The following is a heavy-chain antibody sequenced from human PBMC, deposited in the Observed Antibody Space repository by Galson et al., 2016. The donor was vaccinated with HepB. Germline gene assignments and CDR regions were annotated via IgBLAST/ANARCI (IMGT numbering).Heavy chain of an antibody. J-gene: IGHJ4*02. CDR3: GRGSYGSWGSVWY. V-gene: IGHV3-30-3*01. Sequence: SLRLSCAASGFTFSLFAIHWVRQAPGKGLEWVAMISYDGSNKYYADSVKGRFTISRDNPKNTPYLQMDSLRIEDTAVYYCGRGSYGSWGSVWYWGQGTLVTVSS. D-gene: IGHD1-26*01. CDR1: GFTFSLFA. CDR2: ISYDGSNK.